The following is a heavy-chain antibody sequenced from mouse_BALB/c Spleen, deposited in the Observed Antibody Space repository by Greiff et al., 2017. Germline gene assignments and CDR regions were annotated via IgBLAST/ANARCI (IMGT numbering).Heavy chain of an antibody. CDR3: ARSFTTATGYAMDY. D-gene: IGHD1-2*01. Sequence: VQLQQSGPELVKPGASVKMSCKASGYTFTSYVMHWVKQKPGQGLEWIGYINPYNDGTKYNEKFKGKATLTSDKSSSTAYMELSSLTSEDSAVYYCARSFTTATGYAMDYWGQGTSVTVSS. V-gene: IGHV1-14*01. CDR2: INPYNDGT. J-gene: IGHJ4*01. CDR1: GYTFTSYV.